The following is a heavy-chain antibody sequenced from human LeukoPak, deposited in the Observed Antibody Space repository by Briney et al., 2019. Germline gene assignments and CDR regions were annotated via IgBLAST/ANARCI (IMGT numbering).Heavy chain of an antibody. CDR1: GGSFSGYY. J-gene: IGHJ4*02. Sequence: SETLSLTCAVYGGSFSGYYWSWIRQPPGKGLEWIGEINHSGSTNYNPSLKSRVTISVGTSKNQFSPKLSSVTAADTAVYYCARASMVRGVIGYWGQGTLVTVSS. V-gene: IGHV4-34*01. D-gene: IGHD3-10*01. CDR3: ARASMVRGVIGY. CDR2: INHSGST.